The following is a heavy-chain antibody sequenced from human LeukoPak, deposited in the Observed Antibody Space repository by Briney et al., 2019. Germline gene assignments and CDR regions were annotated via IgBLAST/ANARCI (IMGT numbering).Heavy chain of an antibody. CDR2: IYYSGST. D-gene: IGHD3-9*01. J-gene: IGHJ4*02. CDR3: AREGTYYDILTGYYRVPYFDY. V-gene: IGHV4-39*07. CDR1: GGSINSGDYY. Sequence: SETLSLTCTVSGGSINSGDYYWVWIRQPPGKGLEWIGSIYYSGSTSYNPSLKSRVTISVDTSKNQFSLKLSSVTAADTAVYYCAREGTYYDILTGYYRVPYFDYWGQGTLVTVSS.